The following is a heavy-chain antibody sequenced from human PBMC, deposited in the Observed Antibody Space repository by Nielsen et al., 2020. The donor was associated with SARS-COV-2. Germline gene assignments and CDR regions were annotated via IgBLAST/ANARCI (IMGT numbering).Heavy chain of an antibody. V-gene: IGHV3-30*14. CDR2: ISYDGSNK. J-gene: IGHJ2*01. D-gene: IGHD6-19*01. Sequence: GGSLRLSCAASGFTFSSYAMHWVRQAPGKGLEWVAVISYDGSNKYYADSVKGRFTISRENAKNSLYLQMNSLRAGDTAVYYCARDAPRSSGSSWYFDLWGRGTLVTVSS. CDR1: GFTFSSYA. CDR3: ARDAPRSSGSSWYFDL.